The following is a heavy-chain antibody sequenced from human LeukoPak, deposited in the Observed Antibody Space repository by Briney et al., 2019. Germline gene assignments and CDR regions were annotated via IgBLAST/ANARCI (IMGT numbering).Heavy chain of an antibody. CDR2: ISGDGGST. Sequence: PGGSLRLSCAASGFTFDDYAMHWVRQAPGKGLEWVSLISGDGGSTYYADSVKGRFTISRDNSKNSLHLQMNSLRTEDTALYYCAKDLAAAARYYYYYYGMDVWGQGTTVTVSS. D-gene: IGHD6-13*01. J-gene: IGHJ6*02. CDR3: AKDLAAAARYYYYYYGMDV. V-gene: IGHV3-43*02. CDR1: GFTFDDYA.